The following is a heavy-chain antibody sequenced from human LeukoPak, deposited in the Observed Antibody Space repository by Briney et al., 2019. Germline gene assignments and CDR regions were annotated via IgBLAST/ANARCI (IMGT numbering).Heavy chain of an antibody. D-gene: IGHD1-26*01. CDR1: GGSISSGSYY. Sequence: SETLSLTCTVSGGSISSGSYYWSWIRQPAGKGLEWIGRIYTSGSTNYNPSLKSRVTMSVDTSKNQFSLKLSSVTAADTAVYYCAREAWELLGRGWFDPWGQGTLVTVSS. J-gene: IGHJ5*02. V-gene: IGHV4-61*02. CDR2: IYTSGST. CDR3: AREAWELLGRGWFDP.